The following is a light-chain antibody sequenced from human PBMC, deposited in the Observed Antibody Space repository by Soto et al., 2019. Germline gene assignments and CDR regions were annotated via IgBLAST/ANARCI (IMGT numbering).Light chain of an antibody. V-gene: IGLV2-14*01. J-gene: IGLJ1*01. Sequence: QSALTQPASVSGSLGQSITISCTGTSRDVGGYNYVSWYQQHPGKAPKLLIYEVSYRPSGVSNRYSGSKSGNSASLTISGLQADDEADYYCCSLTTSHTYVFGSGTKLTVL. CDR1: SRDVGGYNY. CDR2: EVS. CDR3: CSLTTSHTYV.